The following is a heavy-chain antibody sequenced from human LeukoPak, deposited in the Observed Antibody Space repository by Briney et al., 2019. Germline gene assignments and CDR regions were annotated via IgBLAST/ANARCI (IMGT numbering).Heavy chain of an antibody. CDR1: GASVTATNYY. Sequence: PSETLSLTCTVSGASVTATNYYWAWIRQPPGKGLEWLGTVSYNDITYYNPSLLGRVAVSRGTSKTRFSLDLTSVTTEDTAVYFCARNLRGLPSDSWGRGILVIVTS. V-gene: IGHV4-39*01. D-gene: IGHD4-17*01. J-gene: IGHJ5*01. CDR3: ARNLRGLPSDS. CDR2: VSYNDIT.